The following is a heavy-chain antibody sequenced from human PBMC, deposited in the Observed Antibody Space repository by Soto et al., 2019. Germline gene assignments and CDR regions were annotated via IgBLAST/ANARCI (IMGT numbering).Heavy chain of an antibody. V-gene: IGHV1-69*13. CDR1: GVTFSSYA. CDR2: IIPIFGTA. Sequence: GASVKVSCKASGVTFSSYATSWVRQAPGQGLEWMGGIIPIFGTANYAQKFQGRVTITADESTSTAYMELSSLRSEDTAVYYCARDRGYDILTGSLAKISAFDIWGQGTMVTVSS. J-gene: IGHJ3*02. D-gene: IGHD3-9*01. CDR3: ARDRGYDILTGSLAKISAFDI.